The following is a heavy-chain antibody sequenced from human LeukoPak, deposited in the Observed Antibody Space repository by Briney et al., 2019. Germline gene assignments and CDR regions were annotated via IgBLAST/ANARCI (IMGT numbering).Heavy chain of an antibody. Sequence: PSETLSLTCAVYGVSFSGYYWSWLRQPPGKELMWIGEINHSGSTNYNPSLKSRVIISVDTSKNHFSLKLSSVTAADTAVYYCARGYYGMDVWGKGTTVTVSS. J-gene: IGHJ6*04. CDR3: ARGYYGMDV. CDR1: GVSFSGYY. V-gene: IGHV4-34*01. CDR2: INHSGST.